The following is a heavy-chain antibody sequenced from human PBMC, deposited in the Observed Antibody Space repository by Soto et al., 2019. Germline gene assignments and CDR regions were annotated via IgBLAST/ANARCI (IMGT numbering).Heavy chain of an antibody. D-gene: IGHD1-26*01. CDR1: GGSISSSSYY. Sequence: SETLSLTCTVSGGSISSSSYYWGWIRQPPGKGLEWIGNIYYSGSTYYNPSLKSRVTISVDTSKNQFSLKLSSVTAADTAVYYCARHGPGGSYSDYWGQGTLVTVSS. J-gene: IGHJ4*02. CDR2: IYYSGST. V-gene: IGHV4-39*01. CDR3: ARHGPGGSYSDY.